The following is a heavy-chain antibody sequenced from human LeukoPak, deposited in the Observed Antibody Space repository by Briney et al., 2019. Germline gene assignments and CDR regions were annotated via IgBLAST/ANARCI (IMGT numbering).Heavy chain of an antibody. V-gene: IGHV3-74*01. D-gene: IGHD4-17*01. CDR3: AKGGATVIDY. J-gene: IGHJ4*02. Sequence: GGSLRLSCAASGFTFSNYWIHWVRQAPGKGLVWVSRINSDGSSTTSADSVKGRFTISRDNAKNTLYLQMNSLRAEDTAVYYCAKGGATVIDYWGQGTLVTVSS. CDR1: GFTFSNYW. CDR2: INSDGSST.